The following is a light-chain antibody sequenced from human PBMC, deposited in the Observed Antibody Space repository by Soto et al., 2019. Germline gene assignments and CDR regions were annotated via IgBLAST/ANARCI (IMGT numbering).Light chain of an antibody. V-gene: IGLV2-14*01. CDR2: EVT. CDR3: SSYSGRSTYV. J-gene: IGLJ1*01. Sequence: QSVLTQPAAVSGSPGQSITISCTGTSSDVGGYNCVSWFQQHPDKAPKLIISEVTNRPSGVSDRFSGSKSGNTDSLTISGLQAEDEADYYCSSYSGRSTYVFGRGTKV. CDR1: SSDVGGYNC.